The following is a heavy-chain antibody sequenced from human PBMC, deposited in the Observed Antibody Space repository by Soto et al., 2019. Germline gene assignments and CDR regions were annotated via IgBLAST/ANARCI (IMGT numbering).Heavy chain of an antibody. V-gene: IGHV1-69*13. J-gene: IGHJ6*02. Sequence: ASVKVSCKASGGSFSKFAINWVRQAPGQGLEWMGGIIPTLGTTDYAHKFQGRVTITADEATRTAYMELSGLRSVDTAVYYCARDDATHCGDDCYRHFYYGMDVWGQGTTVTASS. CDR2: IIPTLGTT. D-gene: IGHD2-21*02. CDR3: ARDDATHCGDDCYRHFYYGMDV. CDR1: GGSFSKFA.